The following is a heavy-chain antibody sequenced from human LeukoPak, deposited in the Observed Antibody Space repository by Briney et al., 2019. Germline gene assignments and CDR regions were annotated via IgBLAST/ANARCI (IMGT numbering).Heavy chain of an antibody. J-gene: IGHJ5*02. CDR1: GGSINSYY. Sequence: TSETLSLTCTVSGGSINSYYWSWIRQPPGKGLEWIGYIYYSGSTNYNPSLKSRVTISVDTSKNQFSLKMSSVTAADTAVYYCARARDGHINDWFDPWGQGTLVTVSS. V-gene: IGHV4-59*01. CDR2: IYYSGST. CDR3: ARARDGHINDWFDP. D-gene: IGHD5-24*01.